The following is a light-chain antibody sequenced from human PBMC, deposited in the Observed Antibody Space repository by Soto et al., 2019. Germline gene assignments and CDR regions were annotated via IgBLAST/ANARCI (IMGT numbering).Light chain of an antibody. CDR1: QTVTVNS. J-gene: IGKJ3*01. V-gene: IGKV3-20*01. CDR3: QQYGDSPFT. Sequence: EIVLTQSPGTLSLSPGEGATLSCRASQTVTVNSLAWYQQTPGQTPRLLIYAASTRATCIPDRFNGSGSGTDLVLTISRLEPEDFAMYYCQQYGDSPFTFCPGTKVDI. CDR2: AAS.